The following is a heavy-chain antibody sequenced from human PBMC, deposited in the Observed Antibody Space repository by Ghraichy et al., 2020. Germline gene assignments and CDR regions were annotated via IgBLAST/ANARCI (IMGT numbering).Heavy chain of an antibody. CDR3: ARVSPVLLPGY. J-gene: IGHJ4*02. D-gene: IGHD2-15*01. CDR2: LRQDGGDK. Sequence: GGSLRLSCAVSGLTFSDSWMSWVRQAPGKGLEWVANLRQDGGDKYYVDSVKGRFTISRDNARNSLYLQMNSLRAEDTAVYYCARVSPVLLPGYWGQGTLVTVSS. CDR1: GLTFSDSW. V-gene: IGHV3-7*01.